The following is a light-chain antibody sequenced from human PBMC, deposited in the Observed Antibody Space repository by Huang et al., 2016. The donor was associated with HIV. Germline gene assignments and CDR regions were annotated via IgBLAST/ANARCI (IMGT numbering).Light chain of an antibody. CDR2: DAS. CDR3: QQRSNWPRLT. CDR1: QSLSSY. V-gene: IGKV3-11*01. Sequence: ESVLTQSPATLSLSPGERATLSCRASQSLSSYLAWYQQKPGQAPRLLIYDASNRATGIPARFSGSGSGTDFTLTISNLEPEDFAVYYCQQRSNWPRLTFGGGTKVEIK. J-gene: IGKJ4*01.